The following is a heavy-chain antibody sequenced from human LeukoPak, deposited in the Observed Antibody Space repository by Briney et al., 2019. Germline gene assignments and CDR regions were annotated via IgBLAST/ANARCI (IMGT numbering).Heavy chain of an antibody. CDR3: ARAGIAAAEYAFDI. J-gene: IGHJ3*02. D-gene: IGHD6-13*01. CDR2: IGTAGDT. V-gene: IGHV3-13*01. CDR1: GFTFSSYD. Sequence: GGSLRLSCAASGFTFSSYDMHWVRQATGKGLEWVSAIGTAGDTYYPGSVKGQFTISRENAKNSLYLQMNGLRAGDTAVYYCARAGIAAAEYAFDIWGQGTMVTVSS.